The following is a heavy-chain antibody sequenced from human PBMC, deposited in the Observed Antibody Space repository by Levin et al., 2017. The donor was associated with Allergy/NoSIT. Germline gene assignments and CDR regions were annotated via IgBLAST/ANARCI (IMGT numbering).Heavy chain of an antibody. J-gene: IGHJ5*02. D-gene: IGHD2-8*02. CDR2: IWSNGRNQ. Sequence: GGSLRLSCAASGFTFSNYGMHWVRQAPGKGLECVAVIWSNGRNQYYGDSVKGRFTISRDNSRNTMDLQMSSLRAVDTGIYYCAKERGPFTGFDVWGRGALVTVLS. CDR3: AKERGPFTGFDV. V-gene: IGHV3-33*06. CDR1: GFTFSNYG.